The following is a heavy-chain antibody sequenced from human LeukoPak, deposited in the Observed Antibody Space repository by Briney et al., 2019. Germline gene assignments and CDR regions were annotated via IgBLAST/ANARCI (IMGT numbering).Heavy chain of an antibody. CDR1: GFTFSSYA. CDR2: ISYDGSNK. J-gene: IGHJ4*02. D-gene: IGHD3-9*01. CDR3: ARSTPPLRYFAY. V-gene: IGHV3-30-3*01. Sequence: PGRSLRLSCAASGFTFSSYAMHWVRQAPGKGLEWVAVISYDGSNKYYADSVKGRFTISRDNSKNTLHLQMNSLRAEDTAVYYCARSTPPLRYFAYWGQGTLVTVSS.